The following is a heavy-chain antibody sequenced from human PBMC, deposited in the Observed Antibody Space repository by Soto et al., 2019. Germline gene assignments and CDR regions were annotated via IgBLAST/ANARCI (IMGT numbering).Heavy chain of an antibody. CDR2: IYYSGST. Sequence: TLSLTCTVSGGSISSGGYYWSWIRQHPGKGLEWIGYIYYSGSTYYNPSLRSRVTISVDTSKNQFSLKLSSVTAADTAVYYCARAGGGNWNTEGWFDPWGQGTLVTVSS. CDR3: ARAGGGNWNTEGWFDP. V-gene: IGHV4-31*03. D-gene: IGHD1-20*01. CDR1: GGSISSGGYY. J-gene: IGHJ5*02.